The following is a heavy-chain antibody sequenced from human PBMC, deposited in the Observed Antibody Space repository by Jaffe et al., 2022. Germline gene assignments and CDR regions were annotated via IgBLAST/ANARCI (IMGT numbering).Heavy chain of an antibody. CDR3: AKDRRATTVTGRFEE. CDR1: GFTFSINA. Sequence: EVQLLESGGGLVQPGGSLRLSCAASGFTFSINAMSWVRQAPGKGLEWVSAISASGGSTYYADSVKGRFTISRDKSKNTLYLQMSSLRAEDTAVYYCAKDRRATTVTGRFEEWGQGTLVTVSS. D-gene: IGHD4-17*01. J-gene: IGHJ4*02. V-gene: IGHV3-23*01. CDR2: ISASGGST.